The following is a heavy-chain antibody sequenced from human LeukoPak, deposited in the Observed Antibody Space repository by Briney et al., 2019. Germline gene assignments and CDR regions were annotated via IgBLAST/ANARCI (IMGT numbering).Heavy chain of an antibody. CDR1: GFSLSSYA. D-gene: IGHD1-26*01. Sequence: GGSLRLSCTVSGFSLSSYAMSWVRQAPGKGLEWVSAISGSGGSTYYADSVKGRFTISRDNSKNTLYLQMNSLRAEDTAVYYCAKGHIVGARGHYFDYWGQGTLVTVSS. CDR3: AKGHIVGARGHYFDY. V-gene: IGHV3-23*01. CDR2: ISGSGGST. J-gene: IGHJ4*02.